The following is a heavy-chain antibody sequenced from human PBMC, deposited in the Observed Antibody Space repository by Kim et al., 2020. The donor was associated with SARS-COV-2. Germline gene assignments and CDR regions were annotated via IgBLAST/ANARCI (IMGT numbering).Heavy chain of an antibody. CDR3: ARDRESSTNYYYHGMDV. V-gene: IGHV4-34*01. Sequence: ETLSLTCAVYGGSFSGYYWSWIRQPPGKGLEWIGEINHSGSTNYNPSLKSRVTIPVDTSKNQFSLKLSSVTAADTAVYYCARDRESSTNYYYHGMDVWGQGTTVTVSS. J-gene: IGHJ6*02. CDR1: GGSFSGYY. CDR2: INHSGST. D-gene: IGHD6-13*01.